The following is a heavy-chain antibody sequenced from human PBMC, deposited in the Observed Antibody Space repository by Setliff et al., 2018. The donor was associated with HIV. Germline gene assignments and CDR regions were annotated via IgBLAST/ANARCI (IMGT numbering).Heavy chain of an antibody. V-gene: IGHV2-26*01. Sequence: GSGPTLVNPTETLTLTCTVSGFSLSNARMGVSWIRQPTGKAREWLAPIFSNDEKSYSTSLKSRLTISKDTSKNQVVLTMTNMSSVDTATYYCAQTTKPSQFDYWGQGTLVTVSS. CDR2: IFSNDEK. CDR1: GFSLSNARMG. J-gene: IGHJ4*02. D-gene: IGHD1-26*01. CDR3: AQTTKPSQFDY.